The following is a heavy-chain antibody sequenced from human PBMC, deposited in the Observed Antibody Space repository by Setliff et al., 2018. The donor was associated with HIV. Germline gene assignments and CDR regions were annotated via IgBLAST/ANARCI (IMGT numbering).Heavy chain of an antibody. D-gene: IGHD3-22*01. Sequence: GGSLRLSCAASGFTFSNAWLSWVRQAPGKGLEWVGRIKSITDGGATDYAAPVKGRFTITRADSKNTVYLQMNSLKTEDTAVYYCTTDIGYESSGYRIGYWCHGTLVTVSS. V-gene: IGHV3-15*01. CDR2: IKSITDGGAT. CDR3: TTDIGYESSGYRIGY. J-gene: IGHJ4*01. CDR1: GFTFSNAW.